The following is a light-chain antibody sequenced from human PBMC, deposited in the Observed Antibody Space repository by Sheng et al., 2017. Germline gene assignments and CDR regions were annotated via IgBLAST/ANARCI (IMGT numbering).Light chain of an antibody. V-gene: IGLV1-40*01. Sequence: QSVLTQPPSVSGAPGQRVTISCTGSSSNIGAGYDVHWYQQLPGTAPKLLIYGNSNRPSGVPDRFSGSKSGTSASLAITGLQAEDEADYYCQVWDSSSDHFYVFGTGTKVTVL. CDR1: SSNIGAGYD. J-gene: IGLJ1*01. CDR3: QVWDSSSDHFYV. CDR2: GNS.